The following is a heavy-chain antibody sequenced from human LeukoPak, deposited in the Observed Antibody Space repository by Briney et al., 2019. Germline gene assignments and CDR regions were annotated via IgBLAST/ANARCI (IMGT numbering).Heavy chain of an antibody. V-gene: IGHV3-48*02. D-gene: IGHD3-10*01. CDR3: ASGSFGELLGGSYYFDY. Sequence: GGSLRLSCAASGFTFSSYAMTWVRQAPGKGLEWVSYISSSSSTIYYADSVKGRFTISRDNAKNSLYLQMNSLRDEDTAVYYCASGSFGELLGGSYYFDYWGQGTLVTVSS. CDR1: GFTFSSYA. J-gene: IGHJ4*02. CDR2: ISSSSSTI.